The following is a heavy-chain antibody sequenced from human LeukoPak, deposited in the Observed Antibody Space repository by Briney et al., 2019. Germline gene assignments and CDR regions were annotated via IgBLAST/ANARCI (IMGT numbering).Heavy chain of an antibody. CDR3: ARSYDSSGLFDY. V-gene: IGHV5-51*01. CDR2: IYPGDSDT. Sequence: GASLQISCKGSGSMFTSYWIGWVRPLPGEGLEWMGIIYPGDSDTRYSPSFQGQVTISADRSISIAYLQWSSLKASDTAMYYCARSYDSSGLFDYWGQGTLVTVSS. CDR1: GSMFTSYW. J-gene: IGHJ4*02. D-gene: IGHD3-22*01.